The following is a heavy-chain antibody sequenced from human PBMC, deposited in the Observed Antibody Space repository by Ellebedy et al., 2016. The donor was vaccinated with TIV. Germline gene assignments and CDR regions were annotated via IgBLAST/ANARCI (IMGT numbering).Heavy chain of an antibody. D-gene: IGHD3-22*01. CDR1: GDSVRNYS. CDR3: AFYDSALGFDP. V-gene: IGHV4-34*01. J-gene: IGHJ5*02. CDR2: IKPSGDT. Sequence: SETLSLXXTVSGDSVRNYSWSWIRQPAGKGLEWIGEIKPSGDTNYNPSLKSRVTLSLDTSKNQLSLRLTSVTAADTSIYYCAFYDSALGFDPWGQGTLVTVSS.